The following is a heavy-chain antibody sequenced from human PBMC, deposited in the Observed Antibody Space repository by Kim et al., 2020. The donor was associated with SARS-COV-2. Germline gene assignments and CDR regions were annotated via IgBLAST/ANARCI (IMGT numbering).Heavy chain of an antibody. CDR3: VKGYYYYGMDV. Sequence: GGSLRLSCSASGFTFSSYAMHWVRQAPGKGLEYVLGISSNGGSTYYADSVKGRFTTSRDNSKNTLYLQMSSLRAEDTAVYYCVKGYYYYGMDVWGQGTTVTVSS. CDR2: ISSNGGST. V-gene: IGHV3-64D*06. CDR1: GFTFSSYA. J-gene: IGHJ6*02.